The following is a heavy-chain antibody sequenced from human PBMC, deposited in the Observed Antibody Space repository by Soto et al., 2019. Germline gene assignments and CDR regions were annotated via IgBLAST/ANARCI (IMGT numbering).Heavy chain of an antibody. J-gene: IGHJ6*02. CDR2: ISGSGGNT. CDR1: GFTFSSYA. D-gene: IGHD3-22*01. Sequence: PGGSLRLSCAASGFTFSSYAMSWVRQAPGKGLEWVSAISGSGGNTYYADSVKGRFTISRDNSKNTLYLQMNSLRAEDTAVYYCAKLQGGYRIKGPRYYGMDVWGQGTNVTVSS. CDR3: AKLQGGYRIKGPRYYGMDV. V-gene: IGHV3-23*01.